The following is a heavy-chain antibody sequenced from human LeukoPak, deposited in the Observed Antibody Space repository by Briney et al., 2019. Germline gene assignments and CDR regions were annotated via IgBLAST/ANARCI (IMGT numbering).Heavy chain of an antibody. V-gene: IGHV3-23*01. CDR2: ISGSGGST. D-gene: IGHD3-22*01. J-gene: IGHJ5*02. CDR1: GFTFSSYA. Sequence: GGSLRLSCAASGFTFSSYAMSWVRQAPGKGLEWVSAISGSGGSTYYADSVKGRFTISRDNSKNTLYLQMNSPRAEDTAVYYCAKLNTMIVVKVGENWFDPWGQGTLVTVSS. CDR3: AKLNTMIVVKVGENWFDP.